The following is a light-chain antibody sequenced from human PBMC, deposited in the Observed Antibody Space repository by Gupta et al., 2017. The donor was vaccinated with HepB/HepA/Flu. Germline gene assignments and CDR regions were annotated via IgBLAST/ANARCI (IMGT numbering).Light chain of an antibody. J-gene: IGKJ1*01. CDR3: QQYNSYSVWT. CDR2: KAS. Sequence: DIQMTQSPSTLSASVGDRVTITCRASQSISSWLAWYQQKPGKATKLLIYKASSLESGVPSRFSGSGSGTEFTLTISSLQPDDFATYYCQQYNSYSVWTFGQGTKVEIK. CDR1: QSISSW. V-gene: IGKV1-5*03.